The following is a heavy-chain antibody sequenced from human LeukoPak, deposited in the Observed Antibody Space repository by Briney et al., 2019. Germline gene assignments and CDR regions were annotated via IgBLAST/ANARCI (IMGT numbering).Heavy chain of an antibody. CDR1: GYTFISYG. CDR2: ISAYNGNT. Sequence: ASVKVSCKASGYTFISYGIGWVRQAPGQGLEWMGWISAYNGNTNYARKFQGRVTMTTDTSTSTAYMELRSLRSDDTAVYYCARIYDSSGYYYDAFDIWGQGTMVTVSS. J-gene: IGHJ3*02. CDR3: ARIYDSSGYYYDAFDI. D-gene: IGHD3-22*01. V-gene: IGHV1-18*01.